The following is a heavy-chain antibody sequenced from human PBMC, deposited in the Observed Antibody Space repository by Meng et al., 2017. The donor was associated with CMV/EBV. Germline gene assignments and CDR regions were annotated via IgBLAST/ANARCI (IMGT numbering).Heavy chain of an antibody. CDR3: ARGSGSGNWFDP. J-gene: IGHJ5*02. CDR2: IYYSGST. Sequence: CTGSGGSVSSGSYYWSWIRQPPGKGLEWIGYIYYSGSTNYNPSLKSRVTISVDTSKNQFSLKLSSVTAADTAVYYCARGSGSGNWFDPWGQGTLVTVSS. CDR1: GGSVSSGSYY. D-gene: IGHD1-26*01. V-gene: IGHV4-61*01.